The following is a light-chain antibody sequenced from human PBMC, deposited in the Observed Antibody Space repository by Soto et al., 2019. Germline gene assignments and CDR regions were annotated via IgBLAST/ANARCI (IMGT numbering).Light chain of an antibody. CDR2: EVT. J-gene: IGLJ1*01. CDR3: SSYTGSRDFYV. V-gene: IGLV2-8*01. CDR1: SSDVGRFNF. Sequence: QCALTQPPSASGSPVQSVTISCTGTSSDVGRFNFVSWYQQHPGKAPRLLIYEVTKRPSGVPDRFSASKSGNAASLTVSGLQAEDEADYFCSSYTGSRDFYVFGTGTKVTVL.